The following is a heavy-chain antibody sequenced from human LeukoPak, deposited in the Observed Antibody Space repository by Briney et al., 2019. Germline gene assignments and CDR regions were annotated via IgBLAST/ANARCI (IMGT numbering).Heavy chain of an antibody. V-gene: IGHV3-74*01. CDR1: GFTFSSYW. CDR3: AKGRKSERWLQSN. J-gene: IGHJ4*02. D-gene: IGHD5-24*01. CDR2: IDTDGSNT. Sequence: GGSLRLSCAASGFTFSSYWIHWVRQAPGKGLVWVSRIDTDGSNTNYADSVKGRFTISRDNAQNTVYLQMNSLRAEDTAVYYCAKGRKSERWLQSNWGQGTLVTVSS.